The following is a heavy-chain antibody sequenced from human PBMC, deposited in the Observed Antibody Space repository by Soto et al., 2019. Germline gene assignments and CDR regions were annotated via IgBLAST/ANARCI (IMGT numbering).Heavy chain of an antibody. CDR1: GGSGGSFSGYY. Sequence: SETLSITCAVYGGSGGSFSGYYWSWIRQPPGKGLEWIAYIHYTGSTSYNPSLKSRTTISVDTVKNQFSLKVNSVTAADTAVYYCASVYSSNWDGWWFAPRGQGTLVTVSS. CDR2: IHYTGST. CDR3: ASVYSSNWDGWWFAP. D-gene: IGHD1-20*01. J-gene: IGHJ5*02. V-gene: IGHV4-31*11.